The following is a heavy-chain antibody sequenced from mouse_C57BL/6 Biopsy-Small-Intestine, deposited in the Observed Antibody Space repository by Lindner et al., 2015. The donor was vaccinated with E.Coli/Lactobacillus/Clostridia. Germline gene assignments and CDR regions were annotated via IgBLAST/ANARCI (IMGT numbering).Heavy chain of an antibody. J-gene: IGHJ4*01. CDR3: ARDGYRFDFYVAY. V-gene: IGHV1-84*02. D-gene: IGHD1-1*01. CDR1: GYSFTNYA. Sequence: SVKVSCKTSGYSFTNYAIHWVRQAPGHRLEWMGRIIPGNANTKYSQQFQGRVTITRDTSASTAYMELSSLRSEDTAVYFCARDGYRFDFYVAYWGQGTLATVSS. CDR2: IIPGNANT.